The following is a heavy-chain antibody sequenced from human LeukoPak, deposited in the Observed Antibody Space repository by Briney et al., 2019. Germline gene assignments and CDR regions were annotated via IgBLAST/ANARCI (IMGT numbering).Heavy chain of an antibody. CDR3: ARFHCSGGSCRGGWFDP. J-gene: IGHJ5*02. Sequence: SETLSLTCTVSGGSANSYSWSWIRQPPGKGLEYIGYIHYTGSTNYNPSLKSRVTISVDTSKNQFSLKLSSVTAADTAVYYCARFHCSGGSCRGGWFDPWGQGTLVTVSS. CDR2: IHYTGST. V-gene: IGHV4-59*02. D-gene: IGHD2-15*01. CDR1: GGSANSYS.